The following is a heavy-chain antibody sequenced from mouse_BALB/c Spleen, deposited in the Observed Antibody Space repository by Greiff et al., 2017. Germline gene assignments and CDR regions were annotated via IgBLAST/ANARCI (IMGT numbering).Heavy chain of an antibody. CDR3: ARQDYGNYVGAMDY. J-gene: IGHJ4*01. V-gene: IGHV5-6*01. CDR2: ISSGGSYT. Sequence: EVQGVESGGDLVKPGGSLKLSCAASGFTFSSYGMSWVRQTPDKRLEWVATISSGGSYTYYPDSVKGRFTISRDNAKNTLYLQMSSLKSEDTAMYYCARQDYGNYVGAMDYWGQGTSVTVSS. CDR1: GFTFSSYG. D-gene: IGHD2-1*01.